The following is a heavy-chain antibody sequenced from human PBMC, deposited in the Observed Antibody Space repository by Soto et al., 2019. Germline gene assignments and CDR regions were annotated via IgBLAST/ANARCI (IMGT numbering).Heavy chain of an antibody. CDR1: GGSISSSGYY. Sequence: SETLSLTCSVSGGSISSSGYYCTWIRQHPGKGLERIGYVYYSGSTYYNPSLKSRVAIAVDKSRNQFSLNLTSVTAADTSIYYCARGRSFGDFAHWGQGTMVTVSS. CDR3: ARGRSFGDFAH. V-gene: IGHV4-31*03. J-gene: IGHJ4*01. D-gene: IGHD4-17*01. CDR2: VYYSGST.